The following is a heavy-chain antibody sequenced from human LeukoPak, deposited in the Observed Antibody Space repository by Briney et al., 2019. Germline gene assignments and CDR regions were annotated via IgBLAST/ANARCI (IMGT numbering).Heavy chain of an antibody. CDR3: AGLVGRYSSGLYYYYFDY. Sequence: PSENLSLTCTVSGDSINSLDLWSWVRPPPGKGLEGIGEMYLSGTTHSNPSVKSRVTISIDKSKNQFFLNLSSVTAADTAVYYCAGLVGRYSSGLYYYYFDYWGQGTLVTVSS. CDR2: MYLSGTT. CDR1: GDSINSLDL. V-gene: IGHV4-4*02. J-gene: IGHJ4*02. D-gene: IGHD3-22*01.